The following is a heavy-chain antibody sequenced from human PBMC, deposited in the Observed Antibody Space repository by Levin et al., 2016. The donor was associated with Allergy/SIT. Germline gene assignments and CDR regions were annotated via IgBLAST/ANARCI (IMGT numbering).Heavy chain of an antibody. CDR2: ISSSSSYI. D-gene: IGHD5-18*01. CDR1: GFTFSSYS. CDR3: ASLVDTAIHY. V-gene: IGHV3-21*01. J-gene: IGHJ4*02. Sequence: GESLKISCAASGFTFSSYSMNWVRQAPGKGLEWVSSISSSSSYIYYADSVKGRFTISRDNAKNSLYLQMNSLRAEDTAVYYCASLVDTAIHYWGQGTLVTVSS.